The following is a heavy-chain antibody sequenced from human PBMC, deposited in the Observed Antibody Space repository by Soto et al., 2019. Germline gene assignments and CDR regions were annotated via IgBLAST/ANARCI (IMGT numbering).Heavy chain of an antibody. CDR3: ARTYGTGSLNWFDP. Sequence: EVPLVESGGGLVQPGGSLRLSCAASGFIFSSYDMNWVRQAPGKGLEWVSYISSGSGNILYADSVKGRFTISRDNAKNSLYLQRNSLRAEDTAVYYCARTYGTGSLNWFDPWGQGTLVTVSS. D-gene: IGHD3-10*01. CDR1: GFIFSSYD. CDR2: ISSGSGNI. J-gene: IGHJ5*02. V-gene: IGHV3-48*04.